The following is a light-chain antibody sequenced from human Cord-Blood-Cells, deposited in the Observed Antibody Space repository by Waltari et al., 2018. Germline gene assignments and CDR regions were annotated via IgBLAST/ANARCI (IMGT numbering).Light chain of an antibody. J-gene: IGKJ2*03. CDR1: QSVSSN. CDR3: QQYNNWPYS. Sequence: DIVMTQSPATLSVSPGESATLSCRASQSVSSNLAWYQQKPGQAPRLLIYGASTRATAIPARFSGSGSGTEFTLTISSLQSEDFAVYYCQQYNNWPYSFGQGTKLEIK. V-gene: IGKV3-15*01. CDR2: GAS.